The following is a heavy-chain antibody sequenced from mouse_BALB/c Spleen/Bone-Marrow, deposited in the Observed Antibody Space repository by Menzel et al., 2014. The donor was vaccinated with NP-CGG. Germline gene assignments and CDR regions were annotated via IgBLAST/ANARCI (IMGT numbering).Heavy chain of an antibody. CDR1: GYSITSGYS. Sequence: VHLQQPGPDLVKPSQSLSLTCTVTGYSITSGYSWHWIRQFPGNKLEWMGYIHYSGSTNYNPSLKSRISITRDTSKNQFFLQLNSVTTEDTATYYCARFMTLYYAMDYWGQGTSVTVSS. CDR2: IHYSGST. J-gene: IGHJ4*01. CDR3: ARFMTLYYAMDY. D-gene: IGHD1-1*01. V-gene: IGHV3-1*02.